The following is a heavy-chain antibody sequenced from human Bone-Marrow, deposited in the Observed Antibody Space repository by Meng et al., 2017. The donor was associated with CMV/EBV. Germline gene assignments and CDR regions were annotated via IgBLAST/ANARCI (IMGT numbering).Heavy chain of an antibody. J-gene: IGHJ6*02. CDR2: INHSGST. Sequence: SETLSLTCAVYGGSFSGYYWSWIRQPPGKGLEWIGEINHSGSTNYNPSLKSRVTISVDTSKNQFSLKLSSVTAADTAVYYCARIKYSSSLSVYYYYGMDVWGQGTTVTFSS. CDR1: GGSFSGYY. V-gene: IGHV4-34*01. D-gene: IGHD6-6*01. CDR3: ARIKYSSSLSVYYYYGMDV.